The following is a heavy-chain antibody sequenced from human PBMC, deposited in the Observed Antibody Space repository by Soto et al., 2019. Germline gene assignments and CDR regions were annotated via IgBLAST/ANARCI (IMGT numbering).Heavy chain of an antibody. CDR2: VYYSGST. D-gene: IGHD2-8*02. CDR3: GRPEVLATIWYYFDY. CDR1: GGSVSSSSYY. Sequence: PSETLSLTCTVSGGSVSSSSYYWGWVRQPPGKGLEWIGSVYYSGSTYYNPSLESRVTIPVDKSKNQFSLKLMSLSAADTAVYYCGRPEVLATIWYYFDYLGQGALLTVSS. J-gene: IGHJ4*02. V-gene: IGHV4-39*01.